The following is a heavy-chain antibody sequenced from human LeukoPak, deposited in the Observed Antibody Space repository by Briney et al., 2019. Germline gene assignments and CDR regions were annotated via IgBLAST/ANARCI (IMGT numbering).Heavy chain of an antibody. CDR3: AKDIKYSSSWYYSYFDY. CDR1: GFTFDDYA. J-gene: IGHJ4*02. V-gene: IGHV3-9*01. D-gene: IGHD6-13*01. CDR2: ISWNSGSI. Sequence: GRSLGLSCAASGFTFDDYAMHWVRPAPGKGLEWVSGISWNSGSIGYADSVKGRFTISRDNAKNSLYLQMNSLRAEDTALYYCAKDIKYSSSWYYSYFDYWGQGTLVTVSS.